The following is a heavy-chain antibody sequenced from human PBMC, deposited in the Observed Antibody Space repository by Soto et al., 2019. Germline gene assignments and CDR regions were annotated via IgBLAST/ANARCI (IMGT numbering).Heavy chain of an antibody. V-gene: IGHV4-39*01. CDR2: IYYSGST. J-gene: IGHJ5*02. D-gene: IGHD3-3*01. CDR3: ARHSITIFGVVTSNWFDP. CDR1: GGSISSSSYY. Sequence: SETLSLTCTVSGGSISSSSYYWGWIRQPPGKGLEWIGSIYYSGSTYYNPSLKSRVTISVDTSKNQFSLKLSSVTAADTAVYYCARHSITIFGVVTSNWFDPWGQGTLVTVSS.